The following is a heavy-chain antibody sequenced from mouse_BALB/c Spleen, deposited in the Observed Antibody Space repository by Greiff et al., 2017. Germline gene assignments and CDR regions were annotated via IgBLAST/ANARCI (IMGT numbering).Heavy chain of an antibody. CDR2: ISSGGST. J-gene: IGHJ3*01. CDR3: ARGAGEFAY. V-gene: IGHV5-6-5*01. Sequence: EVQVVESGGGLVKPGGSLKLSCAASGFTFSSYAMSWVRQTPEKRLEWVASISSGGSTYYPDSVKGRFTISRDNARNILYLQMSSLRSEDTAMYYCARGAGEFAYWGQGTLVTVSA. CDR1: GFTFSSYA.